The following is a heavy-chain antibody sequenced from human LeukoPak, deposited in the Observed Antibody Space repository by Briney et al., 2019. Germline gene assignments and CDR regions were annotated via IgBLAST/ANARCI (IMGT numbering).Heavy chain of an antibody. CDR2: TSGSGGSR. V-gene: IGHV3-23*01. D-gene: IGHD3-22*01. Sequence: GGSLRLSCAASGFIFKSHAMSWVRQPPGKGLEWVSATSGSGGSRFYADSVKGRFTISRDNSKNSLYLQMNSLRAEDTAVYYCARGGLQYYYDSSGYLVDAFDIWGQGTMVTVSS. J-gene: IGHJ3*02. CDR1: GFIFKSHA. CDR3: ARGGLQYYYDSSGYLVDAFDI.